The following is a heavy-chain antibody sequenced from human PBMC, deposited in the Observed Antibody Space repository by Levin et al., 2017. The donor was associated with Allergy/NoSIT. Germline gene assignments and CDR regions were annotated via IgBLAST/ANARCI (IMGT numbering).Heavy chain of an antibody. V-gene: IGHV3-73*01. CDR2: IRSKDNNYAT. CDR1: GFAFSGSA. J-gene: IGHJ4*02. D-gene: IGHD3-22*01. Sequence: QSGGSLRLSCATSGFAFSGSAIHWVRQAAGKGLEWVGRIRSKDNNYATAYSASVKGRFTISRDDSKHTAYLQMSGLTTEDAAVYYCARLKYYYDTVAYYNVDYWGQGTLVTVSS. CDR3: ARLKYYYDTVAYYNVDY.